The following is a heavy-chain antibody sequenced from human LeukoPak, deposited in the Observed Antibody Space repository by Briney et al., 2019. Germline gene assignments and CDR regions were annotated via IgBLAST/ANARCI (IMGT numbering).Heavy chain of an antibody. D-gene: IGHD3-10*01. CDR3: AKTPGPIRVSFDY. CDR2: IKSKTDGGTT. CDR1: GFTFSNAW. Sequence: GGSLRLSCAASGFTFSNAWMSWVRQAPGKGLEWVGRIKSKTDGGTTDYAAPVKGRFTISRDDLKNTLYLQMNSLRAEDTAVYYCAKTPGPIRVSFDYWGQGTLVTVSS. V-gene: IGHV3-15*01. J-gene: IGHJ4*02.